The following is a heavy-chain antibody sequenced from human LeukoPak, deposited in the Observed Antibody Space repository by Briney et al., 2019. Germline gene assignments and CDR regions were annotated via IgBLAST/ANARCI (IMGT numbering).Heavy chain of an antibody. CDR3: ARNDDVPDY. CDR2: IGGPSSYI. CDR1: GFTFSKYS. D-gene: IGHD3-3*01. Sequence: GGSLRLSCAGSGFTFSKYSMNWVRQAPGKGLEWVSSIGGPSSYIYYADSVKGRFTISRDNAKNTLYLQMNSLRAEDTAVYYCARNDDVPDYWGQGTLVTVSS. V-gene: IGHV3-21*01. J-gene: IGHJ4*02.